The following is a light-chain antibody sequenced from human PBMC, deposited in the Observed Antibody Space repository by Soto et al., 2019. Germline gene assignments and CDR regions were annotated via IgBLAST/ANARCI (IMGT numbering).Light chain of an antibody. Sequence: QSVMTQPPSVSAAPGQKVTISCSGSSSNIGGNSVSWYQQLPGTAPKLLIYDDNKRPSGIPDRFSGSKSDTSATLGITGFQTGDEADYYCGSWDSSLSAYVFGTGTKLTVL. CDR1: SSNIGGNS. CDR3: GSWDSSLSAYV. V-gene: IGLV1-51*01. J-gene: IGLJ1*01. CDR2: DDN.